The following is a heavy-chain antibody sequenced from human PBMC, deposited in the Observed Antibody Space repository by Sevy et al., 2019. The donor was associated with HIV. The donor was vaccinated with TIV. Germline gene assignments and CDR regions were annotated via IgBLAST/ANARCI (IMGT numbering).Heavy chain of an antibody. J-gene: IGHJ5*02. V-gene: IGHV3-23*01. Sequence: GGSLRLSCAASGFTFSTYAMNCVRQAPGKGLEWVSTLGSGGVTTYYADSVRGRFTISRDISKNTLFLQMNSLRADDTAVYYCTRYALTSRTWFDPWGQGTLVTVSS. D-gene: IGHD7-27*01. CDR3: TRYALTSRTWFDP. CDR1: GFTFSTYA. CDR2: LGSGGVTT.